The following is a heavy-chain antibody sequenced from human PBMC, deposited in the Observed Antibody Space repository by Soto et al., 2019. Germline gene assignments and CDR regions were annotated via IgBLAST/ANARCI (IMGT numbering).Heavy chain of an antibody. CDR3: ARQGISGSYLPGNADFDY. J-gene: IGHJ4*02. Sequence: SETLSLTCTVSGGSISSSSYYWGWIRQPPGKGLEWIGSIYYSGSTYYNPSLKSRVTISVDTSKNQFSLKLSSVTAADTAVYYCARQGISGSYLPGNADFDYWGQGTLVTVSS. CDR1: GGSISSSSYY. CDR2: IYYSGST. V-gene: IGHV4-39*01. D-gene: IGHD1-26*01.